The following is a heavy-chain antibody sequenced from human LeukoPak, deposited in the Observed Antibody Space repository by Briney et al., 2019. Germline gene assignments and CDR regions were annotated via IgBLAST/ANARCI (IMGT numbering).Heavy chain of an antibody. CDR3: ARDRDYGMEV. Sequence: GAAVNLSCKASGGTFISYAISWVRHAPAQGLEWMGRIIPSLDIANYAQKFQSRVTITADKSTSTAYMELSSLRSEERAVYYCARDRDYGMEVWGQGTTVTVSS. V-gene: IGHV1-69*04. J-gene: IGHJ6*02. CDR1: GGTFISYA. CDR2: IIPSLDIA. D-gene: IGHD3-10*01.